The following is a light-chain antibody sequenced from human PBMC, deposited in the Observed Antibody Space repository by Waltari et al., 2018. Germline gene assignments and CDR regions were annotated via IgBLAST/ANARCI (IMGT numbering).Light chain of an antibody. CDR3: CSYAASSTWV. Sequence: QSALTQPASVSGSPGQSITISCTGTSSDVGNYNLVSWYQQHPGKAPKLMIYEVATRPSGVSNRFSCSKSGNTASLTISGLQAEDEADYYCCSYAASSTWVFGGGTKLTVL. V-gene: IGLV2-23*02. CDR2: EVA. J-gene: IGLJ3*02. CDR1: SSDVGNYNL.